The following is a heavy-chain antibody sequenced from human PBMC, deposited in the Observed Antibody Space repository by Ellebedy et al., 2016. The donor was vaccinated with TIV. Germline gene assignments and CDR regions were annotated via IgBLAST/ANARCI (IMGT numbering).Heavy chain of an antibody. CDR1: GGSISSGDHY. D-gene: IGHD2-21*01. CDR3: ARGGLVVDILDYYYGMDV. V-gene: IGHV4-30-4*01. J-gene: IGHJ6*02. CDR2: IYSSGST. Sequence: MPSETLSLTCTVSGGSISSGDHYWSWIRQPPGKGLEWIGYIYSSGSTYYNPSLKSRVTISIDTSKKQFSLKLSSVTAADTAVFYCARGGLVVDILDYYYGMDVWGQGTTVTVSS.